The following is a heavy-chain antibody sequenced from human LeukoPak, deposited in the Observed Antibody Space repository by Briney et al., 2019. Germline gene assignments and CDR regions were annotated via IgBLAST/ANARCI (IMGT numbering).Heavy chain of an antibody. J-gene: IGHJ4*02. V-gene: IGHV3-7*01. D-gene: IGHD1-7*01. CDR3: ARTGRYNWNYPGY. Sequence: PGGSLRLSCAASGFTFSNYWMSWVRQAPGEGLEWVANIKQDGSEKNYVDSVKGRFTISRDNAKNSLYLQMNSLRAEDTAVYYCARTGRYNWNYPGYWGQGTLVTVSS. CDR1: GFTFSNYW. CDR2: IKQDGSEK.